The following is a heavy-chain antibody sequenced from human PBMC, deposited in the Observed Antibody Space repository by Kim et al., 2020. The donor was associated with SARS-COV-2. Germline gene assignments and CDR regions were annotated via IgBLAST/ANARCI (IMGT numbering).Heavy chain of an antibody. Sequence: GGSLRLSCAASGFTFDDYTMHWVRQAPGKGLEWVSLISWDGGSTYYADSVKGRFTISRDNSKNSLYLQMNSLRTEDTALYYCAKGLSSWYPYYYYGMDVWGQGTTVTVSS. CDR1: GFTFDDYT. D-gene: IGHD6-13*01. V-gene: IGHV3-43*01. J-gene: IGHJ6*02. CDR3: AKGLSSWYPYYYYGMDV. CDR2: ISWDGGST.